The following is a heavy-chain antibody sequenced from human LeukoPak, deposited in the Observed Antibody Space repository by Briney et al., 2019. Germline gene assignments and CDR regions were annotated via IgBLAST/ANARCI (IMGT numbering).Heavy chain of an antibody. CDR2: IYYSGST. D-gene: IGHD2-2*02. J-gene: IGHJ4*02. CDR3: ARERTASIEVVPAAIAGYFDY. Sequence: SETLSLTCTVSGGSISSSSYYWGWIRQPPGKGLEWIGSIYYSGSTYYNPSLKSRVTISVDTSKNQFSLKLSSVTAADAAVYYCARERTASIEVVPAAIAGYFDYWGQGTLVTVSS. CDR1: GGSISSSSYY. V-gene: IGHV4-39*07.